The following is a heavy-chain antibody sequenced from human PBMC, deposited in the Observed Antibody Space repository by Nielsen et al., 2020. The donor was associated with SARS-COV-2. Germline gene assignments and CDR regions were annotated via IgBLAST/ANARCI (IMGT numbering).Heavy chain of an antibody. V-gene: IGHV3-7*05. J-gene: IGHJ4*02. CDR1: GFTFSSYW. CDR3: ARVPYDYVWGSYRYTGPPDY. D-gene: IGHD3-16*02. Sequence: GGSLRLSCAASGFTFSSYWMSWVRQAPGKGLEWVANIKQDGSEKYYVDSVKGRFTISRDNAKNSLYLQMNSLRAEDTAVYYCARVPYDYVWGSYRYTGPPDYWGQGTLVTVSS. CDR2: IKQDGSEK.